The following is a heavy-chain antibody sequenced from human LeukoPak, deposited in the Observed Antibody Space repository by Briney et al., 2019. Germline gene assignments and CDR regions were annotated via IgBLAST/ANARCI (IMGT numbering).Heavy chain of an antibody. CDR1: GYTFTGYY. Sequence: ASVKVSCKASGYTFTGYYMHWVRQAPGQGLEWMGWINPNSGGTNYAQKFQGRVTMTRDTSISTAYMELSRLRSDDTAVYYCAGCGGDCYSRAYFDYWGQGTLVTVPS. V-gene: IGHV1-2*02. D-gene: IGHD2-21*02. CDR3: AGCGGDCYSRAYFDY. J-gene: IGHJ4*02. CDR2: INPNSGGT.